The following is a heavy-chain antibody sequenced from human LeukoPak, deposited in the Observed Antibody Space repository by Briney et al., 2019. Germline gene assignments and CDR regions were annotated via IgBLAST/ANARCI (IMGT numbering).Heavy chain of an antibody. V-gene: IGHV1-69*01. CDR1: GGTFSSFA. J-gene: IGHJ4*02. CDR2: IIPLFGTT. CDR3: ARDLLGSHTSYSSGAWDY. Sequence: ASVKVSCKASGGTFSSFAISWVRQAPGQGLEWMGVIIPLFGTTKYAQKFQGRLTITADDSTSTAYMELSSLRAEDTAVYYCARDLLGSHTSYSSGAWDYWGQGTLVTVSS. D-gene: IGHD3-9*01.